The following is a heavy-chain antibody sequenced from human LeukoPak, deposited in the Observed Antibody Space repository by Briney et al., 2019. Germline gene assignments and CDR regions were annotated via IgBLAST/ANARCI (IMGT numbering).Heavy chain of an antibody. CDR1: GGSISSYY. V-gene: IGHV4-4*07. CDR3: ASLYDSSGYYADY. D-gene: IGHD3-22*01. J-gene: IGHJ4*02. Sequence: PSETLSLTCTVSGGSISSYYWSWIRQPAGRRLEWIGRIYTSGSTTYNPSLKSRVTISVDKSKNQFSLKLSTVTAADTAVYYCASLYDSSGYYADYWGQGTLVTVSS. CDR2: IYTSGST.